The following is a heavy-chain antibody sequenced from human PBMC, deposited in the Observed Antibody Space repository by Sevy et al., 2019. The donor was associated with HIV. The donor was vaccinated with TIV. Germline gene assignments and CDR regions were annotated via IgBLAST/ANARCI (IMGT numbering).Heavy chain of an antibody. CDR3: ARYCTRTSPHNWFDP. CDR2: IYYSGIT. CDR1: GGSISSGDYY. J-gene: IGHJ5*02. D-gene: IGHD2-2*01. Sequence: SETLSLTCSVSGGSISSGDYYWTWMRQSPGKGLEWIGYIYYSGITYYNPSLKSRVIISIDTVKNQFSLKRSSVTAADTAAYYCARYCTRTSPHNWFDPWGQGTLVTVS. V-gene: IGHV4-30-4*01.